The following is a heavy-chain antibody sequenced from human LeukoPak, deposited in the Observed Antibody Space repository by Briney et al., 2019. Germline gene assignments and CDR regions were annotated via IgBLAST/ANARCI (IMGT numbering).Heavy chain of an antibody. CDR3: ARRSIVVVPAAPFDY. V-gene: IGHV4-30-4*01. J-gene: IGHJ4*02. D-gene: IGHD2-2*01. CDR2: IYYSGST. Sequence: SQTLSLTCTVSGGSISSGDYYRSWIRQPPGKGLEWIGYIYYSGSTYYNPSLKSRVTISVDTSKNQFSLKLSSVTAADTAVYYCARRSIVVVPAAPFDYRGQGTLVTVSS. CDR1: GGSISSGDYY.